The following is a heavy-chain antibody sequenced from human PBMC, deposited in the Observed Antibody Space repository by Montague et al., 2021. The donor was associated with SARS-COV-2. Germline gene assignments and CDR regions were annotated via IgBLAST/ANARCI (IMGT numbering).Heavy chain of an antibody. D-gene: IGHD3-10*01. J-gene: IGHJ5*02. CDR2: ISYDGSNK. Sequence: SLRLSCAASGFTFSSYAMHWVRQAPGKGLEWVAVISYDGSNKYYADSVXGRFTISRDNSKNTLYLQMNSLRAEDTAVYYCARDSHHSLLLWFGELPRQNWFDPWGQGTLVTVSS. V-gene: IGHV3-30-3*01. CDR3: ARDSHHSLLLWFGELPRQNWFDP. CDR1: GFTFSSYA.